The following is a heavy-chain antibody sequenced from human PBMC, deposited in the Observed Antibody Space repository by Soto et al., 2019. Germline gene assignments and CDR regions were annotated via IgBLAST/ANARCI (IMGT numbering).Heavy chain of an antibody. CDR3: ARGGYCSGGSCSGDYYGMDV. Sequence: QVQLVQSGAEVMKPGSSVKVSCKASGGTFSSYAISWVRQAPGQGLEWMGGIIPIFGTANYAQKFQGRVTITADESTSTAYMELSSLRSEDTAVYYCARGGYCSGGSCSGDYYGMDVWGQGTTVTVSS. CDR2: IIPIFGTA. J-gene: IGHJ6*02. V-gene: IGHV1-69*12. D-gene: IGHD2-15*01. CDR1: GGTFSSYA.